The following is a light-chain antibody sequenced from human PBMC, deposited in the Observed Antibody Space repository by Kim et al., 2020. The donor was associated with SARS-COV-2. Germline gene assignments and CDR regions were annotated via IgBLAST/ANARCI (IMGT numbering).Light chain of an antibody. CDR2: EAS. CDR1: QDISSW. Sequence: GAVGDRVTITCRASQDISSWLDWYQQKPGRAPKVLIYEASSVQSGVPSRFSGSGTGTDFTFTISSLQPEDFATYCGQQAHSFPLTFGGGTKVDIK. V-gene: IGKV1D-12*01. CDR3: QQAHSFPLT. J-gene: IGKJ4*01.